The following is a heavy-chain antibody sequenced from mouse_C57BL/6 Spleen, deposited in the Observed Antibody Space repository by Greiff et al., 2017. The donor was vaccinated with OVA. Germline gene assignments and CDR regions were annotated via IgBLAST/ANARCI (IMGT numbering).Heavy chain of an antibody. CDR1: GYAFTNYL. Sequence: LVESGAELVRPGTSVKVSCKASGYAFTNYLIEWVKQRPGQGLEWIGVINPGSGGTNYNEKFKGKATLTADKSSSTAYMQLSSLTSEDSAVYFCARSDNAMDYWGQGTSVTVSS. D-gene: IGHD1-3*01. CDR2: INPGSGGT. J-gene: IGHJ4*01. V-gene: IGHV1-54*01. CDR3: ARSDNAMDY.